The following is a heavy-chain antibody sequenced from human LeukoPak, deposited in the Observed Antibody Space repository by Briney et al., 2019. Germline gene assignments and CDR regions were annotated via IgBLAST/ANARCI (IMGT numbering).Heavy chain of an antibody. V-gene: IGHV4-34*01. Sequence: SETLSLTCAVYGGSFSGYYWSWIRQPPGKGLEWIGEINHSGSTNYNPSLKSRVTTSVDTSKNQFSLKLSSVTAADTAVYYCARGGWSAFDIWGQGTMVTVSS. CDR3: ARGGWSAFDI. J-gene: IGHJ3*02. D-gene: IGHD2-15*01. CDR1: GGSFSGYY. CDR2: INHSGST.